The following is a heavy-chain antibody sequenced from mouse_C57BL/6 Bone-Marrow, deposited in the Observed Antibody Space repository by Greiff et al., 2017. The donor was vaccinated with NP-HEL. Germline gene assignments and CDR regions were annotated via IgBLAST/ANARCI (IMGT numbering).Heavy chain of an antibody. CDR2: ISSGGSYT. CDR3: ARPLTGTGFAY. J-gene: IGHJ3*01. CDR1: GFTFSSYG. Sequence: EVMLVESGGDLVKPGGSLKLSCAASGFTFSSYGLSWVRQTPDKRLEWVATISSGGSYTDYPDSVKGRFTISRDNAKNTLYLQMSSLKSEDTAMDDCARPLTGTGFAYWGQGTLVTVSA. D-gene: IGHD4-1*01. V-gene: IGHV5-6*01.